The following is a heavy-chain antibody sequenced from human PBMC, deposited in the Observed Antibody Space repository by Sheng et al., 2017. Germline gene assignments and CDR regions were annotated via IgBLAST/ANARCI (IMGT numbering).Heavy chain of an antibody. Sequence: EVQLVESGGGLVQPGGSLKLSCAASGFIFSGSAMHWVRQASGKGLEWVGRIRSKANSYATGYAASVKGRFTISREDSKNTAYLQMNSLKTEDSAVYYCTSGILGANYWGQGTLVTVSS. CDR3: TSGILGANY. CDR1: GFIFSGSA. CDR2: IRSKANSYAT. J-gene: IGHJ4*02. D-gene: IGHD1-26*01. V-gene: IGHV3-73*02.